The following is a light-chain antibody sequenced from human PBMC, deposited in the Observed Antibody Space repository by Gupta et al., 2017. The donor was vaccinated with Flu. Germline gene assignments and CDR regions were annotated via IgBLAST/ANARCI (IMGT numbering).Light chain of an antibody. CDR3: RSYKNSRTRYL. CDR1: SSDIGVYYA. CDR2: DDS. J-gene: IGLJ1*01. V-gene: IGLV2-14*03. Sequence: TISCTGTSSDIGVYYAVPWYQQHPGTAPKLLICDDSNRPSGVPDRFSGSKSGNSASLTISGLQAEDEADYYCRSYKNSRTRYLFGGGTQFTVL.